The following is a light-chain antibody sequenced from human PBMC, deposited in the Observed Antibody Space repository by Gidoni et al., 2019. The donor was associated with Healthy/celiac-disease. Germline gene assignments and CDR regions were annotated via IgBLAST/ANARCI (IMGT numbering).Light chain of an antibody. CDR1: QSVSSY. CDR2: DAS. CDR3: QQRSNWPLLT. Sequence: EIVLTKPPATLSLSPGERATLSCRASQSVSSYLAWYQQKPGQAPRLLIYDASDRATGIPARFSGSGSGTDFTLTISSLEPEDFAVYYCQQRSNWPLLTFGGGTKVEIK. J-gene: IGKJ4*01. V-gene: IGKV3-11*01.